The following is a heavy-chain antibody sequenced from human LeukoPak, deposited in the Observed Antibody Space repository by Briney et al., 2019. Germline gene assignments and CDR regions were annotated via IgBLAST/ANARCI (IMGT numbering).Heavy chain of an antibody. V-gene: IGHV3-11*01. CDR2: ISSSGSTT. Sequence: GGSLRLSCAASGFTFSDYYMSWIRQAPGKGLEGVSYISSSGSTTYYADSVKGRFTISRDNSKNTLYLQMNSLRAEDTAVYYCAKDPRLTMTTVTIGFDYWGQGTLVTVSS. D-gene: IGHD4-17*01. CDR3: AKDPRLTMTTVTIGFDY. CDR1: GFTFSDYY. J-gene: IGHJ4*02.